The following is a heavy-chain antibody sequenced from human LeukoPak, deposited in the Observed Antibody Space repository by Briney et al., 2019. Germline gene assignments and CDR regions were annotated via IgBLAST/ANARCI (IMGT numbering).Heavy chain of an antibody. D-gene: IGHD3-3*01. CDR3: AREALGDFWSGYYTGGAFDI. V-gene: IGHV1-3*03. CDR2: INAGNGNT. Sequence: ASVKVSCKASGHTFTSYAMHWVRQAPGQRLEWMGWINAGNGNTKYSQEFQGRVTITRDTSASTAYMELSSLRSEDMAVYYCAREALGDFWSGYYTGGAFDIWGQGTMVTVSS. CDR1: GHTFTSYA. J-gene: IGHJ3*02.